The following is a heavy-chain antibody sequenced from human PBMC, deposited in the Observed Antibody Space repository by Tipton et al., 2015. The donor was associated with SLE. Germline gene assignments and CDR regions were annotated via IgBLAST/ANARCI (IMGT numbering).Heavy chain of an antibody. J-gene: IGHJ3*01. CDR3: ARDRGSGWPRGVYDF. V-gene: IGHV4-4*07. CDR2: IYSSGRT. Sequence: TLSLTCTVSGGAISTFYWSWIRQSAGKGLGGIGRIYSSGRTNYNPSLKSRVTMSVDTSRKQFSLKLTSVTAADAAVYYCARDRGSGWPRGVYDFWGRGTKVSVSS. CDR1: GGAISTFY. D-gene: IGHD6-19*01.